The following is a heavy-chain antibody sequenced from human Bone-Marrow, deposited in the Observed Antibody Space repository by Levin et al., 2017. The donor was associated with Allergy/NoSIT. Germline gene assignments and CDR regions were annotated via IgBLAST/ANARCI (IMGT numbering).Heavy chain of an antibody. CDR3: ARGALYDLLDY. CDR1: GYSFTEYT. Sequence: GESLKISCKTSGYSFTEYTVNWVRQAPGQRLEWMGWINTNTGNPTYVRGFRGRFVFSLDTSVTTAYLHITSLKPEDTAVYYCARGALYDLLDYWGQGTLVTVSS. CDR2: INTNTGNP. D-gene: IGHD3-16*01. J-gene: IGHJ4*02. V-gene: IGHV7-4-1*02.